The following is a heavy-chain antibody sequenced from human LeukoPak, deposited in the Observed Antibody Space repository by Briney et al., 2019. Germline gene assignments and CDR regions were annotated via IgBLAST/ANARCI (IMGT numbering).Heavy chain of an antibody. Sequence: QSGGSLRLSCAASGFTFSSYAMHWVRQAPGKGLEWVAVISHDGSNKYYADSVKGRFTISRDNSKNTLYLQMNSLRAEDTAVYYCAGGLSSLRGDYFDYWGQGTLVTVSS. CDR2: ISHDGSNK. CDR1: GFTFSSYA. V-gene: IGHV3-30-3*01. CDR3: AGGLSSLRGDYFDY. D-gene: IGHD2-2*01. J-gene: IGHJ4*02.